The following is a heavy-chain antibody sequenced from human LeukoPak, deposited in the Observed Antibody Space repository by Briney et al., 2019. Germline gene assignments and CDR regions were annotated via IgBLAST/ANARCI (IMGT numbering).Heavy chain of an antibody. CDR3: ARCLYSYGPGGIDY. J-gene: IGHJ4*02. CDR1: GFTFSSYE. Sequence: GGSLRLSCAASGFTFSSYEMNWVRQAPGKGLEWVSYISSSGSTIYYADSVKGRFTISRDNAKNSLYLQMNSLRAEDTAVYYCARCLYSYGPGGIDYWGQGTLVTVSS. V-gene: IGHV3-48*03. CDR2: ISSSGSTI. D-gene: IGHD5-18*01.